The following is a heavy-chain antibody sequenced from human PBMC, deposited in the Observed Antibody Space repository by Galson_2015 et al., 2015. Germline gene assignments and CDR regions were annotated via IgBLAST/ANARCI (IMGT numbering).Heavy chain of an antibody. CDR1: GYTFTSYG. V-gene: IGHV1-18*04. J-gene: IGHJ5*02. Sequence: SVKVSCKASGYTFTSYGISWVRQAPGQGLEWMGWISAYNGNTNYAQKLQGRVTMTTDTSTSTAYMELRSLRSDDTAVYYCARDNYDIPTNWFDPWGQGTLVTVSS. D-gene: IGHD3-9*01. CDR2: ISAYNGNT. CDR3: ARDNYDIPTNWFDP.